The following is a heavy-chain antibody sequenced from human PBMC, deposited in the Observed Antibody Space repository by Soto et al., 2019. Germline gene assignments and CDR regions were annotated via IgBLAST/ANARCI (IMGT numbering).Heavy chain of an antibody. V-gene: IGHV4-59*01. CDR3: ARVYDYIWGSYRPYYYYYMDV. D-gene: IGHD3-16*02. CDR2: IYYSGST. Sequence: SETLSLTCTVSGGSISSYYWSWIRQPPGKGLEWIGYIYYSGSTNYNPSLKSRVTISVDTSKNQFSLKLSSVTAADTAVYYCARVYDYIWGSYRPYYYYYMDVWGKGTTVTVSS. CDR1: GGSISSYY. J-gene: IGHJ6*03.